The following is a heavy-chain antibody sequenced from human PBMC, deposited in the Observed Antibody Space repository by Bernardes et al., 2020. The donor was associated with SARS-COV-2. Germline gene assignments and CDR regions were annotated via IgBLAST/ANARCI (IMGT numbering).Heavy chain of an antibody. CDR3: ATVVGYSYGGGWFDH. J-gene: IGHJ5*02. Sequence: ASVKVSCKASGYTFTSYGISWVRQAPGQGLEWMGWISADNGNTDYAQKVQGRVTMTTDTSTSTAYMELRSLRSDDTAVYYCATVVGYSYGGGWFDHWGQGTLVTGSS. D-gene: IGHD5-18*01. V-gene: IGHV1-18*01. CDR1: GYTFTSYG. CDR2: ISADNGNT.